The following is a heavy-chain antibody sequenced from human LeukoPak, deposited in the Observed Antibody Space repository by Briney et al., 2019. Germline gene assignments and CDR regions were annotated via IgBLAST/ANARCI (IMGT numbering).Heavy chain of an antibody. Sequence: GGSLRLSCAASEFTFSNYWMNWVRQVPGKGLERVADIKQDGSEKYYVDSVRGRFTISRDNAKNSLSLQMSSLRPEDLAIYFCARDHVWAIAIWGQGTMVTVSS. CDR3: ARDHVWAIAI. CDR2: IKQDGSEK. J-gene: IGHJ3*02. D-gene: IGHD2-21*01. V-gene: IGHV3-7*01. CDR1: EFTFSNYW.